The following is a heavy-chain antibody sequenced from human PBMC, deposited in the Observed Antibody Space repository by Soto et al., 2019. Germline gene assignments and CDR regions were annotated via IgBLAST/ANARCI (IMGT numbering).Heavy chain of an antibody. CDR3: ARDNGNYGSGSFAH. CDR1: GFTFSSYA. Sequence: EVQLLESGGGLVQPGGSLRLSCAASGFTFSSYALSWVRQAPGKGLEWVSALSGTGDSADYANSVKGRFTICRDDSKTTLYLVMSSLRVEDTAIYYCARDNGNYGSGSFAHWGQGTLVTVSS. D-gene: IGHD3-10*01. J-gene: IGHJ4*02. CDR2: LSGTGDSA. V-gene: IGHV3-23*01.